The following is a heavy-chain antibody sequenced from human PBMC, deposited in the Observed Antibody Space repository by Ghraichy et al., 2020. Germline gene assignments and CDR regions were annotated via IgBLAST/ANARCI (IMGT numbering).Heavy chain of an antibody. CDR3: ASNIRYSGSYSGFDAFDI. CDR1: GFTVSSNY. V-gene: IGHV3-53*01. J-gene: IGHJ3*02. CDR2: IYSGGST. Sequence: GGSLRLSCAASGFTVSSNYMSWVSQAPGKGLEWVSVIYSGGSTYYADSVKGRFTISRDNSKNTLYLQMNSLRAEDTAVYYCASNIRYSGSYSGFDAFDIWGQGTMVTVSS. D-gene: IGHD1-26*01.